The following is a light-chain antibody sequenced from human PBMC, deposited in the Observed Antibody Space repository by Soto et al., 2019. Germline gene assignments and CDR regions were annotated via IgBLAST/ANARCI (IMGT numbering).Light chain of an antibody. CDR2: GST. V-gene: IGLV1-40*01. CDR1: SSNIGAGYD. J-gene: IGLJ1*01. CDR3: QSYDTSLSGARV. Sequence: QSVLTQPPSVSGAPGQRVTISCTGGSSNIGAGYDVNWYQQFPGTVPRLLIYGSTNRPSGVPDRFSGSKSGTSASLAITGLQAEDEAHYHCQSYDTSLSGARVFGTGTRSP.